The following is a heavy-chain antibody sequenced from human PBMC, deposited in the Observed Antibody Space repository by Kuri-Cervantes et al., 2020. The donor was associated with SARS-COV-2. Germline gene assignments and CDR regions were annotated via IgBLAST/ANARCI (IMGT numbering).Heavy chain of an antibody. V-gene: IGHV1-69*13. CDR3: ARVRVTGTMSYYYGMDV. D-gene: IGHD1-7*01. Sequence: SVKVSCKASGGNFSNYAITWVRQAPGPGLEWVGGISPIFGKAKYAQKFQGRVTISADESTRTVYMELTSLRAEDTAVYYCARVRVTGTMSYYYGMDVWGQGTTVTVSS. CDR1: GGNFSNYA. J-gene: IGHJ6*02. CDR2: ISPIFGKA.